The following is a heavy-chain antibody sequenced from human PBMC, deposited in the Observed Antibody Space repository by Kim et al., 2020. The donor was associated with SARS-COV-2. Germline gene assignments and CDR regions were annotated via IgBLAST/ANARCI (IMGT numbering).Heavy chain of an antibody. CDR3: VRGHVAA. CDR1: GFTFNSHD. D-gene: IGHD5-12*01. V-gene: IGHV3-23*01. J-gene: IGHJ5*02. Sequence: GGSLRLSCAASGFTFNSHDMSWFRQAPGKGLEWISYLAPRGATFYPDSVKGRFTISGDTSKNTVSLQMNSLRAEDTAIYYCVRGHVAAWGQGTLVPFSS. CDR2: LAPRGAT.